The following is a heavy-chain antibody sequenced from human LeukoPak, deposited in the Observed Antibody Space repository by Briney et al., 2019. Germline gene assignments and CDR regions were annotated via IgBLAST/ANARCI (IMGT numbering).Heavy chain of an antibody. V-gene: IGHV4-39*07. CDR3: AGHHTAEYYFDY. D-gene: IGHD5-18*01. CDR1: GGSISSSSYY. CDR2: IYYSGST. Sequence: PSETLSLTCTVSGGSISSSSYYWGWIRQPPGKGLEWIGSIYYSGSTYYNPSLKSRVTISVDTSKNQFSLKLSSVTAADTAVYYCAGHHTAEYYFDYWGQGTLVTVSS. J-gene: IGHJ4*02.